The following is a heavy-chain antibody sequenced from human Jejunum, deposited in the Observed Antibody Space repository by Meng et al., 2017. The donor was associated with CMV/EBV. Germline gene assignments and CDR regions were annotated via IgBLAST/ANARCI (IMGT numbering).Heavy chain of an antibody. Sequence: FDDYAMHWVRQVPGKGLEWVSLITWNGGNTDYADSAKGRFIISRDNSKNSLYLQMNSLRPEDTAFYYCAKGSFYYGSGSYWYFDDWGQGSRVTVSS. CDR3: AKGSFYYGSGSYWYFDD. CDR2: ITWNGGNT. V-gene: IGHV3-43D*03. CDR1: FDDYA. J-gene: IGHJ4*02. D-gene: IGHD3-10*01.